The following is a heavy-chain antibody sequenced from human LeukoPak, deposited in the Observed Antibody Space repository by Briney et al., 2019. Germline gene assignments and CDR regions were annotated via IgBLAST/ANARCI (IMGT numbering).Heavy chain of an antibody. D-gene: IGHD3-9*01. Sequence: ASETLSLTCTVSGGSISSSSYYWSWIRQPPGKGLEWIGYIYYSGSTNYNPSLKSRVTISVDTSKNQFSLKLSSVTAADTAVYYCARAPRYFDWLLYGGPDAFDIWGQGTMVTVSS. CDR3: ARAPRYFDWLLYGGPDAFDI. V-gene: IGHV4-61*01. CDR2: IYYSGST. J-gene: IGHJ3*02. CDR1: GGSISSSSYY.